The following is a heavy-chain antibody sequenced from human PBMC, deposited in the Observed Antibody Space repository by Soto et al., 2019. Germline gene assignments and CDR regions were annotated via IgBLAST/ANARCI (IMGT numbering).Heavy chain of an antibody. CDR3: TTDPILCGDLLFCY. CDR2: IKSKTDGGTT. CDR1: GFTFSNAW. D-gene: IGHD4-17*01. Sequence: GGSLRLSCAASGFTFSNAWMSWVRQAPGKGLEWVGRIKSKTDGGTTDYAAPVKGRFTISRDDSKNTLYLQMNSLKTEDTAVYYCTTDPILCGDLLFCYWGQGTLVTVSS. J-gene: IGHJ4*02. V-gene: IGHV3-15*01.